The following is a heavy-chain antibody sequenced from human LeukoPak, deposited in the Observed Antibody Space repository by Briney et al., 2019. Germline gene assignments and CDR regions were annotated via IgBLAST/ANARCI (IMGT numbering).Heavy chain of an antibody. CDR2: IYYSGST. V-gene: IGHV4-59*08. D-gene: IGHD3-22*01. CDR3: ARHKHYYDSSGFGY. J-gene: IGHJ4*02. Sequence: SETLSLTCTVSGGSTTSYYWSWIRQPPGKGLEWIGYIYYSGSTNYNPSLKSRVTISVDTSKNQFSLKLSSVTAADTAVYYCARHKHYYDSSGFGYWGQGTLVTVSS. CDR1: GGSTTSYY.